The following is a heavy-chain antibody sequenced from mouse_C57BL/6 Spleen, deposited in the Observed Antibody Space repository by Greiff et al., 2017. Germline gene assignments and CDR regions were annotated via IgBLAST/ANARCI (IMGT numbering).Heavy chain of an antibody. V-gene: IGHV5-17*01. Sequence: DVKLVESGGGLVKPGGSLKLSCAASGFTFSDYGIHWVRQAPEKGLEWVAYISSGSSTIYYADTVKGRFTISRDNAKNTLFLQMTSLRYEDTAMYYCASGDSFYFDYWGQGTTLTVSS. CDR3: ASGDSFYFDY. CDR1: GFTFSDYG. CDR2: ISSGSSTI. J-gene: IGHJ2*01.